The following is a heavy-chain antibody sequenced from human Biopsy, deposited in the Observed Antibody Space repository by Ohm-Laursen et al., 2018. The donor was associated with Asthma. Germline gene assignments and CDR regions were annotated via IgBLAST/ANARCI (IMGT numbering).Heavy chain of an antibody. D-gene: IGHD3-3*02. J-gene: IGHJ1*01. CDR1: GFTFSSYG. CDR2: MSYDGSIK. CDR3: ARTFHFWSPYHAEHYQL. Sequence: SLRLSCTASGFTFSSYGMDWVRQAPGKGLEWVALMSYDGSIKGYADSVKGRFTISRDNAKNSLYLQMNSLRAEDTAVYYCARTFHFWSPYHAEHYQLWGQGTLVTVSS. V-gene: IGHV3-33*05.